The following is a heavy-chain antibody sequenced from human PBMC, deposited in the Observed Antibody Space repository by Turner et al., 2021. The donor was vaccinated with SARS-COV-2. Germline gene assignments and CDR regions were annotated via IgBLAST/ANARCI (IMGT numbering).Heavy chain of an antibody. CDR1: GGTLINAA. D-gene: IGHD3-10*01. CDR3: ARTSLRAMDV. CDR2: IIPVFGPE. Sequence: QVQLVLSGAEVKKPGASVTVSCKASGGTLINAALSWVRQAPGQGLEWMGGIIPVFGPETYAEKFQGRVTITEDVYSGTAYLDMSSLRSEDTANYYCARTSLRAMDVWGQGTTVVVS. J-gene: IGHJ6*02. V-gene: IGHV1-69*01.